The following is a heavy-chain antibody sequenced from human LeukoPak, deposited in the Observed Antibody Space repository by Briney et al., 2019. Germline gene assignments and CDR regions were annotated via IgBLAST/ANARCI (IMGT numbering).Heavy chain of an antibody. CDR1: GFTFSSYG. Sequence: GGSLRLSCEASGFTFSSYGMTWVRQAPGKGLEWVSFLSGGGHTTYYADSVKGRFTISRDNSKNTLYLQMNSLRAEDTAVYYCAKDLLGQWPTVFDYWGQGTLVTVSS. CDR2: LSGGGHTT. CDR3: AKDLLGQWPTVFDY. V-gene: IGHV3-23*01. D-gene: IGHD6-19*01. J-gene: IGHJ4*02.